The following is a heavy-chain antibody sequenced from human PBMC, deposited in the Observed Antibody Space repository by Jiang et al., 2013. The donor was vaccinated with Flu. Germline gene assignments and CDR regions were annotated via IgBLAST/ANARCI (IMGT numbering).Heavy chain of an antibody. D-gene: IGHD1/OR15-1a*01. CDR2: IFHTGKT. CDR3: ARHRAKEQVLEPSYAMDV. CDR1: ISNDNFY. V-gene: IGHV4-39*01. J-gene: IGHJ6*02. Sequence: ISNDNFYWGWIRQTPGKGLEWIGSIFHTGKTYYNLSLKSRVGISLDTSKIQFSLTLRSVTATDAAVYFCARHRAKEQVLEPSYAMDVWGQGTTVTVSS.